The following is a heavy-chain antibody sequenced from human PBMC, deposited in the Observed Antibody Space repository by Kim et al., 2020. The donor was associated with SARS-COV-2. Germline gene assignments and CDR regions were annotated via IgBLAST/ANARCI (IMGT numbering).Heavy chain of an antibody. CDR3: AKAQRYSSSWYAEYFQH. Sequence: VECRFTITREKSTNTLYLQMNSLRAEDTAVYYCAKAQRYSSSWYAEYFQHWGQGTLVTVSS. D-gene: IGHD6-13*01. J-gene: IGHJ1*01. V-gene: IGHV3-23*01.